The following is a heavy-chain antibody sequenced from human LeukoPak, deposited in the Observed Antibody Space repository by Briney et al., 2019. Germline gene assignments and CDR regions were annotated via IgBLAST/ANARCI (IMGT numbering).Heavy chain of an antibody. V-gene: IGHV3-48*02. J-gene: IGHJ4*02. CDR1: EFTFSSYS. Sequence: PGGPLRLSCAASEFTFSSYSMNWVRQAPGKGLEWVSYISSSSSTIYYADSVKGRFTISRDNAKNSLYLQMNSLRDEDTAVYYCASGSIFYGDPFDYWGQGTLVTVSS. CDR2: ISSSSSTI. D-gene: IGHD4-17*01. CDR3: ASGSIFYGDPFDY.